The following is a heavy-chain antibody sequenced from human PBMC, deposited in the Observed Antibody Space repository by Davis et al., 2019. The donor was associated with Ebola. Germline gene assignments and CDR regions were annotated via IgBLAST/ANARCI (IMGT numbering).Heavy chain of an antibody. CDR2: ISGYKGDT. Sequence: ASVKVSCKASGYTFTTHGVIWVRQAPGQGLEWMGWISGYKGDTNYAQKLQGRVTMTTDTSTTTAYMELRSLTSDDTAVYYCASRNGWGGYDYWGQGTLVTVSS. J-gene: IGHJ4*02. D-gene: IGHD3-10*01. CDR1: GYTFTTHG. V-gene: IGHV1-18*04. CDR3: ASRNGWGGYDY.